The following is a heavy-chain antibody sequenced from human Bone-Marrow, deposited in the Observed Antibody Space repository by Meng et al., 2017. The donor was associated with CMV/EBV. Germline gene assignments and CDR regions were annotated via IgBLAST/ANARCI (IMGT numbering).Heavy chain of an antibody. V-gene: IGHV1-69*02. J-gene: IGHJ4*02. Sequence: SVKVSCKASGGIFSSYTISWVQQAPGQGLEWMGRFIPILGIANYAQKFQGRVTINAVKSTSTAYVEMSSLRSEDTAVYYCARMGYGGNYDWDDHWGQGTLVTVSS. CDR3: ARMGYGGNYDWDDH. CDR2: FIPILGIA. D-gene: IGHD4-23*01. CDR1: GGIFSSYT.